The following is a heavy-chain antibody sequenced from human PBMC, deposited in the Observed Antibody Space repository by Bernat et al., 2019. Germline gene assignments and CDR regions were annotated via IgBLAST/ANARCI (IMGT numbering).Heavy chain of an antibody. CDR3: AKERDNSNWYGGGFDY. CDR2: ISNDGRNK. CDR1: GFTFSSYG. J-gene: IGHJ4*02. V-gene: IGHV3-30*18. D-gene: IGHD6-13*01. Sequence: QVQLVESGGGVVQPGRSLRLSCAASGFTFSSYGMHWVRQAPGKGLGWAAVISNDGRNKYYADAVKDLLTISRDNSQNTLYLQMNSLRVEDTAVYYCAKERDNSNWYGGGFDYWGQGTLVTVSS.